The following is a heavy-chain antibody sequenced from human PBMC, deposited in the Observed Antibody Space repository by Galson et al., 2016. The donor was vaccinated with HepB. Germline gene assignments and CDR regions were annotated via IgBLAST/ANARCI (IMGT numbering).Heavy chain of an antibody. Sequence: SVKVSCKASGYTFTNYGISWVRLAPGQGLEWMGWISAYNGNTTYGQKFQGRVAMTTDTSTTTAYMELRSLRSDDTAVYYCARFVTIFGVVSKMPDYWGQGTLVTVSS. CDR1: GYTFTNYG. CDR3: ARFVTIFGVVSKMPDY. J-gene: IGHJ4*02. D-gene: IGHD3-3*01. V-gene: IGHV1-18*01. CDR2: ISAYNGNT.